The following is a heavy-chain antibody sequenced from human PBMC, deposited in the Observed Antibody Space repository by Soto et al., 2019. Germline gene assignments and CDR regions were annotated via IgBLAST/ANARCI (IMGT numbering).Heavy chain of an antibody. V-gene: IGHV1-69*13. Sequence: ASVKVSCKASGGTFSSYAIGWVRQAPGQGLEWMGGIIPIFGTANYAQKFQGRVTITADESTSTAYMELSSLRSEDTAVYYCARDHPVAGHVWGQGTLVTVSS. CDR3: ARDHPVAGHV. CDR2: IIPIFGTA. CDR1: GGTFSSYA. D-gene: IGHD6-19*01. J-gene: IGHJ4*02.